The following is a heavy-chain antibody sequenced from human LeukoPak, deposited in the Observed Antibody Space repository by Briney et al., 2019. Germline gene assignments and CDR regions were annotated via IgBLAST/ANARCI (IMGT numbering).Heavy chain of an antibody. Sequence: GGSLRLSCAASGFTFSSYWMSWVRQAPGKGLEWVANIKQDGSEKYYVDSVKGRFTISRDNAKNSLYLQMNSLRAKDTAVYYCARDYSSGWPYYYYYGMDVWGQGTTVTVSS. D-gene: IGHD6-19*01. CDR3: ARDYSSGWPYYYYYGMDV. V-gene: IGHV3-7*01. CDR1: GFTFSSYW. J-gene: IGHJ6*02. CDR2: IKQDGSEK.